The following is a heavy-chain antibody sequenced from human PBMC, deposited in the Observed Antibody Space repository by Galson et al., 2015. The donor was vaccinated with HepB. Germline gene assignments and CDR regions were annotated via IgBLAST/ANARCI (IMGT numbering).Heavy chain of an antibody. CDR1: GYSFTSYW. Sequence: QSGAEVKKPGESLKISCKGSGYSFTSYWIGWVRQMPGKGLEWMGIIYPGDSDTRYSPSFQGQVTISADKSISTAYLQWSSLKASDTAMYYCARPVQAAAETPDAFDIWGQGTMVTVSS. V-gene: IGHV5-51*01. CDR3: ARPVQAAAETPDAFDI. J-gene: IGHJ3*02. CDR2: IYPGDSDT. D-gene: IGHD6-13*01.